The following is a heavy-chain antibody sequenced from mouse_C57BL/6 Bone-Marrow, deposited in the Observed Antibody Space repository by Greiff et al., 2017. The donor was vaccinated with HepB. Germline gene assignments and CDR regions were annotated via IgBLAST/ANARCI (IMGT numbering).Heavy chain of an antibody. D-gene: IGHD1-1*01. CDR2: IWRGGST. Sequence: QVHLKQSGPGLVQPSQSLSITCTVSGFSLTSYGVHWVRQSPGKGLEWLGVIWRGGSTDYNAAFLSRLSITKDNSKSQVFLKMNSLQADDTAIYYCAINYGIYWYFDVWGTGTTVTVSS. CDR3: AINYGIYWYFDV. V-gene: IGHV2-5*01. CDR1: GFSLTSYG. J-gene: IGHJ1*03.